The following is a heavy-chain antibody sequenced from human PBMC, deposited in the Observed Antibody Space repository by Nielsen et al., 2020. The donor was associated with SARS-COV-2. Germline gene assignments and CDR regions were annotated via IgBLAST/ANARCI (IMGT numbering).Heavy chain of an antibody. V-gene: IGHV3-23*01. CDR3: ARFGRIVEVGGGATFPDVFDV. J-gene: IGHJ3*01. CDR2: VRGSGDKT. Sequence: GGSLRLSCAASGFTFTSYAMAWVRQAPAKGLEWVSGVRGSGDKTYYADSVKGRLTIPRDNSRNTLHLQMNSLGVEDTAVYFCARFGRIVEVGGGATFPDVFDVWGQGTTVTVSS. D-gene: IGHD1-26*01. CDR1: GFTFTSYA.